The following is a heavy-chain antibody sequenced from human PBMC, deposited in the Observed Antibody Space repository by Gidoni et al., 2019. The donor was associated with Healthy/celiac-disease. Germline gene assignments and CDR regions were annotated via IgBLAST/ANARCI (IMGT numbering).Heavy chain of an antibody. CDR3: AKDLGRYYYYGMDV. D-gene: IGHD1-26*01. Sequence: EVQLVASGGGLVQPGRSLRLSCAASGFTFDAYAMHWVRQAPGKGLEWVSGISWNSGSIGYADSVKGRFTISRDNAKNSLYLQMNSLRAEDTALYYCAKDLGRYYYYGMDVWGQGTTVTVSS. CDR2: ISWNSGSI. CDR1: GFTFDAYA. J-gene: IGHJ6*02. V-gene: IGHV3-9*01.